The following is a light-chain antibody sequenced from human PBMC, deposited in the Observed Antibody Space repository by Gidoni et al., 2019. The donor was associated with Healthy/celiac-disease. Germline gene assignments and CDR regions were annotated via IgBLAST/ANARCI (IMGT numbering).Light chain of an antibody. J-gene: IGKJ1*01. V-gene: IGKV1-39*01. CDR2: AAS. CDR3: QQSYSTLGT. Sequence: IQLPQSPSSLSASVGDRVTITCRASQSISSYLNWYQQKPGKAPKLLIYAASSLQSGVPSRFSGSGSGTDFTLTISSLQPEDFATYYCQQSYSTLGTFXQXTKVEIK. CDR1: QSISSY.